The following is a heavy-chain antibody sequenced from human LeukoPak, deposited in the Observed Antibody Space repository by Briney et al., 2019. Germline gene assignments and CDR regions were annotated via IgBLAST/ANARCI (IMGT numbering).Heavy chain of an antibody. J-gene: IGHJ4*02. CDR1: GASISSGGYY. D-gene: IGHD5-18*01. CDR2: IYYTGST. V-gene: IGHV4-39*07. CDR3: AIAGGYGLIDY. Sequence: SETLSLTCTVSGASISSGGYYWDWLRQPPGKGLEWIGTIYYTGSTYCNPSLKSRVTTSVDTSKNHFSLKVGSMTAADTAVYYCAIAGGYGLIDYWGQGTMVTVSS.